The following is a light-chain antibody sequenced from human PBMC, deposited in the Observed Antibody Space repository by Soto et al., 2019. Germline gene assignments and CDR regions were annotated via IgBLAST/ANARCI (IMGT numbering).Light chain of an antibody. J-gene: IGKJ5*01. Sequence: ETVMSQSAGTLPVSKGERATLSCRASQSVSIHLAWYQQKPGQAPRLLIYDTSTRATGIPARFSGSGSGTEFTLTISSLQSEDFAVYYCQQYSTWPPITFGQGTRLEI. CDR2: DTS. V-gene: IGKV3-15*01. CDR3: QQYSTWPPIT. CDR1: QSVSIH.